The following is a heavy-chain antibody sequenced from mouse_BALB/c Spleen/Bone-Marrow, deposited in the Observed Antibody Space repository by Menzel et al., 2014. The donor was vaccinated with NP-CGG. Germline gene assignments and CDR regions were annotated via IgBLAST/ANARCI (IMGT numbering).Heavy chain of an antibody. CDR3: ARDHYGNYEGFDY. V-gene: IGHV1-9*01. J-gene: IGHJ3*01. D-gene: IGHD2-1*01. CDR2: ILPGSGST. CDR1: GYTFSSYW. Sequence: QVQLQQSGAELMKPGASVKISCKATGYTFSSYWIEWVKQRPGHGLEWIGEILPGSGSTNYNEKFEGKATLTADKSSSTVNIHLSSLTSEDSAVYFCARDHYGNYEGFDYWGQGTLVTVSA.